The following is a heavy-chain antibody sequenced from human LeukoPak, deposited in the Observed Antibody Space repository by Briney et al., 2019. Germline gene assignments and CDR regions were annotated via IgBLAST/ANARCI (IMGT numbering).Heavy chain of an antibody. Sequence: PGGSLRLSCAAPGFTFSSYWMSWVRQAPGKGLEWVANIKQDGSEKYYVDSVKGRFTISRDNAKNSLYLQMNSLRAEDTAVYYCARVPPYGDYRGDSQPADYWGQGTLVTVSS. J-gene: IGHJ4*02. V-gene: IGHV3-7*01. D-gene: IGHD4-17*01. CDR3: ARVPPYGDYRGDSQPADY. CDR1: GFTFSSYW. CDR2: IKQDGSEK.